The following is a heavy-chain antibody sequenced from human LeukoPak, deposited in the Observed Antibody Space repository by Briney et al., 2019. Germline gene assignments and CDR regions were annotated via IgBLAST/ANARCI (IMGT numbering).Heavy chain of an antibody. V-gene: IGHV3-23*01. CDR2: ISGSGGST. J-gene: IGHJ4*02. CDR3: AKEKIAAAGFFDY. CDR1: GFTVSSNY. Sequence: GGSLRLSCAASGFTVSSNYMSWVRQAPGKGLEWVSAISGSGGSTYYADSVEGRFTISRDNTKNTLYLQMNSLRAEDTAVYYCAKEKIAAAGFFDYWGQGTLVTVSS. D-gene: IGHD6-13*01.